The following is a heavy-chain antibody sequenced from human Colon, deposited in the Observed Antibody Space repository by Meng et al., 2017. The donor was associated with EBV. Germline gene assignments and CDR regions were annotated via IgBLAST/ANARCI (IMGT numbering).Heavy chain of an antibody. CDR1: GGPSSNFY. CDR3: ARAWGYCSSGSCRTG. Sequence: QGYLQKWGAGLLKPSETLSLTCAVYGGPSSNFYWSWIRQPPGKGLEWIGEMNQSGSTNYNPSLKSRVTISVDASKNQFSLKLSSVTAADTAVYYCARAWGYCSSGSCRTGWGQGTLVTVSS. J-gene: IGHJ4*02. D-gene: IGHD2-15*01. V-gene: IGHV4-34*01. CDR2: MNQSGST.